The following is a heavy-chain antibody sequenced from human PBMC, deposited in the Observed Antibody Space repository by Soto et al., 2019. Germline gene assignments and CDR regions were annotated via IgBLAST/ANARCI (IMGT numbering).Heavy chain of an antibody. CDR3: AKDQGSSWYEIDY. Sequence: GGSLRLSCAASGFTFSNYAATWVRQAPGKGLEWVSTISGSGGSTYYADSVKGRFTISRDNSKNTLYLQMNSLRAEDMAVYYCAKDQGSSWYEIDYWGQGTLVTVSS. J-gene: IGHJ4*02. CDR2: ISGSGGST. CDR1: GFTFSNYA. D-gene: IGHD6-13*01. V-gene: IGHV3-23*01.